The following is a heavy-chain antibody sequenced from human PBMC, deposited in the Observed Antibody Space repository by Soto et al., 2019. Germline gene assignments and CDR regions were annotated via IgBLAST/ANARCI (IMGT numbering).Heavy chain of an antibody. CDR2: ISAYNGNT. Sequence: ASVKVSCKASGYTFTSYGISWVRQAPGQGLECMGWISAYNGNTNSAQKLQGRVTMTTDTSTSTAYMELRSLRADDTAVYYGARDIPGGTLDYWGQGTLVTVSS. V-gene: IGHV1-18*01. CDR1: GYTFTSYG. J-gene: IGHJ4*02. CDR3: ARDIPGGTLDY. D-gene: IGHD1-7*01.